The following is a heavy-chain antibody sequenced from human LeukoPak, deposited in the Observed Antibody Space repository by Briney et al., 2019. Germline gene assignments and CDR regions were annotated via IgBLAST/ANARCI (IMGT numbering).Heavy chain of an antibody. V-gene: IGHV3-7*03. CDR3: ASGSYGDYVVDDAFDI. J-gene: IGHJ3*02. D-gene: IGHD4-17*01. CDR1: PFIFSGHW. CDR2: IKEDGSER. Sequence: GGSLRLSCEASPFIFSGHWPNWVRQTPGKGLEWVASIKEDGSERQYVDSVKGRFSISRDNTKGSLFLQLNSLRAEDTAVYYCASGSYGDYVVDDAFDIWGQGTMVTVSS.